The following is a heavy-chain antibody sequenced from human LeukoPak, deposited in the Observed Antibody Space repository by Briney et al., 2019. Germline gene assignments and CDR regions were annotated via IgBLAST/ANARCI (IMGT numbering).Heavy chain of an antibody. V-gene: IGHV4-34*01. CDR1: GGSFSGYY. Sequence: SETLSLTCAVYGGSFSGYYWSWIRQPPGKGLEWIGEINHSGSTYYNPSLKSRVTISVDKSKNQFSLKLSSVTAADTAVYYCARDGQWELLNAFDIWGQGTMVTVSS. CDR2: INHSGST. J-gene: IGHJ3*02. CDR3: ARDGQWELLNAFDI. D-gene: IGHD1-26*01.